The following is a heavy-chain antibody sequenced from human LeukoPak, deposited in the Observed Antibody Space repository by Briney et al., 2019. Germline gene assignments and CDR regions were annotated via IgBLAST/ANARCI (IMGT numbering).Heavy chain of an antibody. CDR1: GYTFTSYG. CDR3: ARVRRYCSGGSCYPAHFDY. CDR2: INPSGGST. D-gene: IGHD2-15*01. Sequence: ASVKVSCKASGYTFTSYGISWVRQAPGQGLEWMGIINPSGGSTSYAQKFQGRVTMTRDTSTSTVYMELSSLRSEDTAVYYCARVRRYCSGGSCYPAHFDYWGQGTLVTVSS. V-gene: IGHV1-46*01. J-gene: IGHJ4*02.